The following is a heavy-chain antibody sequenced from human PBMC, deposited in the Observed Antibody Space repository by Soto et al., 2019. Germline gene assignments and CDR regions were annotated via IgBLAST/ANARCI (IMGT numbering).Heavy chain of an antibody. CDR3: AKGSSGSYWPFDY. CDR1: GFTFSSYA. Sequence: GGSLRLSCAASGFTFSSYAMSWVRQAPGKGLEWVSAISGSGATTYYADSVKGRFTISRDNSKNTLYLQMNSLRAEDTAVYYCAKGSSGSYWPFDYWGQGTLVTVSS. V-gene: IGHV3-23*01. D-gene: IGHD1-26*01. J-gene: IGHJ4*02. CDR2: ISGSGATT.